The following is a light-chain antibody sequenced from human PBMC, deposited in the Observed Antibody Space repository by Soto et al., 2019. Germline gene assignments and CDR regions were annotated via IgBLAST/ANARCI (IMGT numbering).Light chain of an antibody. J-gene: IGKJ1*01. V-gene: IGKV1-5*03. Sequence: DIQMTQSPSTLSASVGDRVTVTCRASQSIGSWLAWHQQKPGKAPKLLIYKASTLESGVPSRFSSSGSGTEFTLTISSLQPDDFATYYCQQYNSYRAFGQGTKVDIK. CDR3: QQYNSYRA. CDR2: KAS. CDR1: QSIGSW.